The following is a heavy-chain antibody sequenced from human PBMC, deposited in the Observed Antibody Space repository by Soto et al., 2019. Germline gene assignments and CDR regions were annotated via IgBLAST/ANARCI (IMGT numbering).Heavy chain of an antibody. V-gene: IGHV4-59*01. J-gene: IGHJ6*02. D-gene: IGHD3-10*01. CDR1: GGSISSYY. CDR3: ARIGYYGSGSGYGMDV. CDR2: IYYSGST. Sequence: SETLSLTCTVSGGSISSYYWSWIRQPPGKGLEWIGYIYYSGSTNYNPSLKSRVTISVDTSKNQFSLKLSSVTAADTAVYYCARIGYYGSGSGYGMDVWVQGTTVT.